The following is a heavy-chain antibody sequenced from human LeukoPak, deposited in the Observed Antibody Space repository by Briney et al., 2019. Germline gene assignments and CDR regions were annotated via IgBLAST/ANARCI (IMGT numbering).Heavy chain of an antibody. CDR1: GFTFSSYW. CDR3: ARSTLITMIVVVTTRGDAFDI. D-gene: IGHD3-22*01. Sequence: PGGSLRLSCAASGFTFSSYWMSWVRQAPGKGLEWVANIKQDGSEKYYVDSVKGRFTISRDNAKNSLYLQMNSLRAEDTAVYYCARSTLITMIVVVTTRGDAFDIWGQGTMVTVSS. J-gene: IGHJ3*02. CDR2: IKQDGSEK. V-gene: IGHV3-7*01.